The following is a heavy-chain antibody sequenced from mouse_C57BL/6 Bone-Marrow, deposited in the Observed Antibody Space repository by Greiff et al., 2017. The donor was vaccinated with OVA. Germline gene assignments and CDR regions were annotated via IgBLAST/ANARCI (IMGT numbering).Heavy chain of an antibody. D-gene: IGHD1-1*01. CDR3: ARPSFTTVVVPLDY. V-gene: IGHV5-9*01. Sequence: EVKLMESGGGLVKPGGSLKLSCAASGFTFSSYTMSWVRQTPEKRLEWVATISGGGGNNYYPDSVNGRFTISRDNAKNTLYLQMSSLRSEDTALYYGARPSFTTVVVPLDYWGQGTTLTVSS. CDR1: GFTFSSYT. J-gene: IGHJ2*01. CDR2: ISGGGGNN.